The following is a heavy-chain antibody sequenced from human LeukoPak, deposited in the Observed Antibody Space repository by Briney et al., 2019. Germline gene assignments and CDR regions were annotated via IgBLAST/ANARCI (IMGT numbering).Heavy chain of an antibody. V-gene: IGHV4-61*02. Sequence: PSQTLSLTCTVSGGSISSGSYYWSWIRQPAGKGLEWIGRTYTSGSTNYNPSLKSRVTISVDTSKNQFSLKLSSVTAADTAVYYCAEFRTDRNYYMDVWGKGTTVTVSS. CDR1: GGSISSGSYY. D-gene: IGHD3-22*01. CDR3: AEFRTDRNYYMDV. CDR2: TYTSGST. J-gene: IGHJ6*03.